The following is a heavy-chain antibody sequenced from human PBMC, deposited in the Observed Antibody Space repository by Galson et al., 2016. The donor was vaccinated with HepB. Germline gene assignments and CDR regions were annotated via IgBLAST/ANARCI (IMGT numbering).Heavy chain of an antibody. CDR2: IYPGDSEV. CDR3: ARRMYSSAGNHFDY. Sequence: QSGAEVKKPGESLKISCKVSGFSFTRYWIGWVRQMPGKGLEWMGIIYPGDSEVRYRPPFQGQVTISADTSIKTAYLQWGSLKASDTAMYYCARRMYSSAGNHFDYWGQGTLVTVSS. D-gene: IGHD3-22*01. V-gene: IGHV5-51*01. J-gene: IGHJ4*02. CDR1: GFSFTRYW.